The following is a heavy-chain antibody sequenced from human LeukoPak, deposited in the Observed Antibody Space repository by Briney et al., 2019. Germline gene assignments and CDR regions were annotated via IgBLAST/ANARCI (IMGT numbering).Heavy chain of an antibody. CDR2: ISSSSSYI. J-gene: IGHJ4*02. Sequence: GGSLRLSCAASGFTFSNAWMNWVRQAPGKGLEWVSSISSSSSYIYYADSVKGRFTISRDNAKNSLYLQMNSLRAEDTAVYYCAREVSGDYWGQGTLVTVSS. V-gene: IGHV3-21*01. CDR3: AREVSGDY. CDR1: GFTFSNAW. D-gene: IGHD3-10*01.